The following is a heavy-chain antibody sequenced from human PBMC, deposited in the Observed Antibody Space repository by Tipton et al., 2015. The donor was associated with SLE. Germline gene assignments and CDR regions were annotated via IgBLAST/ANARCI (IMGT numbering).Heavy chain of an antibody. CDR2: IYYSGST. CDR1: GGSISSYY. Sequence: TLSLTCTVSGGSISSYYWSWIRQPPRKGLEWVGYIYYSGSTNYNPSLKSRVTISVDRSKNQFSLKLSSVTAADTAVYYCARVLGSSSFYYYMDVWGKGTTVTVSS. D-gene: IGHD6-6*01. CDR3: ARVLGSSSFYYYMDV. J-gene: IGHJ6*03. V-gene: IGHV4-59*01.